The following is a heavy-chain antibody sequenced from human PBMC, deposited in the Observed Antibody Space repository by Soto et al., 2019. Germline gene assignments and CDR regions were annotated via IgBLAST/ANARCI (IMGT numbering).Heavy chain of an antibody. Sequence: EVQLVQSGAEVKKPGESLRISRKGSGYSFTSYWISWVSQMPGKGLEWMGRIDPSDSYTNYSPSFQGHVTISADKSISTAYLQWSSLKASDTAMYYCARLQPAAGDNDLTFDYWGQGILVTVSS. D-gene: IGHD6-13*01. V-gene: IGHV5-10-1*01. J-gene: IGHJ4*02. CDR1: GYSFTSYW. CDR2: IDPSDSYT. CDR3: ARLQPAAGDNDLTFDY.